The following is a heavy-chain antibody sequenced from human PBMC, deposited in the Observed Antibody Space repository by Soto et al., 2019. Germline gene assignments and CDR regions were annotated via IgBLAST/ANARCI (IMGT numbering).Heavy chain of an antibody. CDR3: VRGTNGWRGMDY. D-gene: IGHD2-8*01. CDR1: GFTFSSYP. CDR2: ITEDGSGT. J-gene: IGHJ4*02. Sequence: GGSLRLSCATSGFTFSSYPIHWVRQAPGKGPVWVSRITEDGSGTTYADSVKGRFTVTRDNAKNTMYLQMSGLGAEDTAVYHCVRGTNGWRGMDYWGQGTLVTVSS. V-gene: IGHV3-74*01.